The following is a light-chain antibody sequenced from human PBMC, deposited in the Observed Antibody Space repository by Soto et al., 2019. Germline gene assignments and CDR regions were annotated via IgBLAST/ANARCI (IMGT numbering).Light chain of an antibody. Sequence: EILFTQFPATLSLSPGDGATLSCRASQSVSSYLAWYQQKRGQAPRLLIYDSSNRDTGIPARLSGSGSGTDFSLIISRLEPEDFSVYYCQQRSNWPLTFDGGTKVDIK. CDR2: DSS. CDR3: QQRSNWPLT. J-gene: IGKJ4*01. V-gene: IGKV3-11*01. CDR1: QSVSSY.